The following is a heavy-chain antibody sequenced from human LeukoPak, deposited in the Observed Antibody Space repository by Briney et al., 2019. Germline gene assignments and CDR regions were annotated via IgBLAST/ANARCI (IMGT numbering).Heavy chain of an antibody. V-gene: IGHV1-2*06. D-gene: IGHD3-9*01. Sequence: GASVKVSCKASGYTFTGYYMHWVRQAPGQGLEWMGRINPNSGGTNYAQKFQGRVTMTRDTSISTAYMELSRLRSDDMAVYYCARSPSYYDILTGYYRGDFDYWGQGTLVTVSS. J-gene: IGHJ4*02. CDR3: ARSPSYYDILTGYYRGDFDY. CDR1: GYTFTGYY. CDR2: INPNSGGT.